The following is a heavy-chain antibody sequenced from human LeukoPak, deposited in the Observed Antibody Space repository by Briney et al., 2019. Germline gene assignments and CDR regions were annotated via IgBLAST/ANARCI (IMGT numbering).Heavy chain of an antibody. Sequence: SETLSLTCAVSGGSISSSNWWTWVRQPPGKGLEWIGEIYHSGSTNYNPSLKSRVTISVDKSENQFSLKLSSVTAADTAVYYCARDRAITSWGQGTLVTVSS. V-gene: IGHV4-4*02. CDR2: IYHSGST. J-gene: IGHJ4*02. CDR1: GGSISSSNW. CDR3: ARDRAITS. D-gene: IGHD3-10*01.